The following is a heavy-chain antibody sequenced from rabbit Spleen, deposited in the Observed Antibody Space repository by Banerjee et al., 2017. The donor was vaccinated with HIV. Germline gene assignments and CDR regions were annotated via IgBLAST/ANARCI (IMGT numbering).Heavy chain of an antibody. CDR2: IAAGVSYTT. CDR3: ARDSGTSFSTYGMDL. J-gene: IGHJ6*01. Sequence: EQLEESGGGLVQPEGSLTLTCKASGVSLHDKDVMCWVRQPPGKGPEWIACIAAGVSYTTYYATWAKGRFTISKTSSTTVTLQMTSLTAADTATYFCARDSGTSFSTYGMDLWGPGTLVTVS. V-gene: IGHV1S45*01. CDR1: GVSLHDKDV. D-gene: IGHD8-1*01.